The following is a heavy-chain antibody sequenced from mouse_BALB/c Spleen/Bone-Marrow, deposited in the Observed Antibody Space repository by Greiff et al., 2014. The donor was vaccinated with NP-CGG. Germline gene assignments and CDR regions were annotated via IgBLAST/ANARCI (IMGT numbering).Heavy chain of an antibody. D-gene: IGHD1-1*01. CDR2: ISDGGSYT. CDR1: GFTFSDYY. CDR3: ANYYGSTWFAY. J-gene: IGHJ3*01. V-gene: IGHV5-4*02. Sequence: NLVESGGGLVKPGGSLKLSCAASGFTFSDYYMYWVRQTPEKRLEWVATISDGGSYTYYPDSVKGRFTISRDNAKNNLYLQMSSLKSEDTAMYYCANYYGSTWFAYWGQGTLVTVSA.